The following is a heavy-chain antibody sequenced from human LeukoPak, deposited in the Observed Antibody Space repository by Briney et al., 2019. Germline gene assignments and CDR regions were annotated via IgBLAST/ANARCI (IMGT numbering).Heavy chain of an antibody. CDR1: GFTFSNYW. Sequence: QSGGSLRLSCTASGFTFSNYWMTWVRQAPGKGLEFVANIKEDGSEKYYVDSVRGRFTISRDNAKNSLYLQMNSLRVGDTAVYYCARPLGYCSGGSCYPFDYWGQGSMVTVSS. CDR3: ARPLGYCSGGSCYPFDY. CDR2: IKEDGSEK. D-gene: IGHD2-15*01. V-gene: IGHV3-7*01. J-gene: IGHJ4*02.